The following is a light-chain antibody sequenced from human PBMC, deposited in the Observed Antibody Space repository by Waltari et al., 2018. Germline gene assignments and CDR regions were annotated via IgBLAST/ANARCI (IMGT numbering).Light chain of an antibody. CDR2: KVS. CDR3: MQATNWPLT. V-gene: IGKV2-30*02. Sequence: DVVMTQSPLSLPVSLGQPASISCRSSQSLGHTDGHTYLNLFQQRPGQSPRRLIFKVSNRDYVVPDRFSGSGSHTAFTLKISRVEAESGGIYYCMQATNWPLTFGQGTKVEIQ. CDR1: QSLGHTDGHTY. J-gene: IGKJ1*01.